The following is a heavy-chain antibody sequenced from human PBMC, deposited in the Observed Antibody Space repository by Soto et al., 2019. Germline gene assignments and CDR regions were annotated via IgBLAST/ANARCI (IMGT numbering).Heavy chain of an antibody. V-gene: IGHV1-69*02. Sequence: QVQLVQSGAEVRKPGSSVKVSCEASGGSFISYIFTWVRQAPGQGLEWMGRSIPIQGRADYALKFQDRVTINADRSTQTVYMELRSLSPEDTALYYCAKSLVFVDHAYMDVWGKGTTVTVSS. D-gene: IGHD2-21*01. CDR3: AKSLVFVDHAYMDV. J-gene: IGHJ6*03. CDR1: GGSFISYI. CDR2: SIPIQGRA.